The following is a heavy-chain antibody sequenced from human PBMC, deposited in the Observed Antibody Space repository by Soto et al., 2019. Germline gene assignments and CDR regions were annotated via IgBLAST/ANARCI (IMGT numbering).Heavy chain of an antibody. V-gene: IGHV5-51*01. Sequence: GESLKISCKGSGFSFTTYWIAWVRQMPGKGLEWVGIINPGDSDTRYNPSFQGEVTISADRSITTAYLQWSSLKASDTAIYYCARHEQFYYYYYGMDVWGQGTTVTVSS. CDR3: ARHEQFYYYYYGMDV. CDR2: INPGDSDT. D-gene: IGHD6-19*01. CDR1: GFSFTTYW. J-gene: IGHJ6*02.